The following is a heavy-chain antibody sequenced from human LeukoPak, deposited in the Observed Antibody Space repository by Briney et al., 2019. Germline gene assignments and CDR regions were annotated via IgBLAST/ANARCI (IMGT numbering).Heavy chain of an antibody. CDR2: ISSSGSTI. CDR1: GFTFSDYY. V-gene: IGHV3-11*01. Sequence: GGSLRLSCAASGFTFSDYYMSWIRQAPGKGLEWVSYISSSGSTIYYADSVKGRFTISRDNAKNSLCLQMNSLRAEDTAVYYCANSPGGYSSSFYVYWGQGTLVTVSS. J-gene: IGHJ4*02. CDR3: ANSPGGYSSSFYVY. D-gene: IGHD6-6*01.